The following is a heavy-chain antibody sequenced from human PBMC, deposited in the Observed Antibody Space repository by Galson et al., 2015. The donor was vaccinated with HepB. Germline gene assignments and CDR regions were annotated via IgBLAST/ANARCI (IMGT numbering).Heavy chain of an antibody. CDR2: INAGNGNT. Sequence: SVKVSCKASGGTFSSYAISWVRQAPGQGLEWMVWINAGNGNTKYSQKFQGRVTITRDTSASTAYMEMSSMRSEDTAVYYCARGLRVQQQLVYYFDYWGQGTLVTVSS. V-gene: IGHV1-3*01. CDR1: GGTFSSYA. CDR3: ARGLRVQQQLVYYFDY. D-gene: IGHD6-13*01. J-gene: IGHJ4*02.